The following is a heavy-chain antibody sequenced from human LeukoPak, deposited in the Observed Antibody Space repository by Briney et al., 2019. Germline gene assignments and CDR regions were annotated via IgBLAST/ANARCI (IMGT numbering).Heavy chain of an antibody. CDR2: INHSGST. CDR3: ARESGYLSVP. CDR1: GGSFSGYY. V-gene: IGHV4-34*01. Sequence: PSETLSLTCAVYGGSFSGYYWSWVRQSPGKGLEWIGEINHSGSTNYNPSLKSRVTISLDTSKNQFSLKLSSVTAAGTAVYYCARESGYLSVPWGQGTLVTVSS. J-gene: IGHJ5*02. D-gene: IGHD5-12*01.